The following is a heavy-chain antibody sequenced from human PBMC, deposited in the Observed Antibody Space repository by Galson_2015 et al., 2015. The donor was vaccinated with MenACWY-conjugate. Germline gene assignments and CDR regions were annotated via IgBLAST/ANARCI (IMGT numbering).Heavy chain of an antibody. Sequence: ETLSLTCTVSDGSITGHYWSWIRQPPGKGLEWIGYIYSSGSTNYNPSLKSRVTISVDTSKNEFSMKLSSVTAADTAIYYCARNLIAVAFDYWGQGTLVTVSS. CDR3: ARNLIAVAFDY. CDR1: DGSITGHY. J-gene: IGHJ4*02. CDR2: IYSSGST. V-gene: IGHV4-59*08. D-gene: IGHD6-19*01.